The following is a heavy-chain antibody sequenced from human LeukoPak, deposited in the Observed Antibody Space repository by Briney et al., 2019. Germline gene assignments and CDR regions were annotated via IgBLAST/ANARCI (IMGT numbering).Heavy chain of an antibody. CDR3: AKVYCSGSSCYRTPDY. D-gene: IGHD2-15*01. CDR1: GFTFSNYA. J-gene: IGHJ4*02. Sequence: SGGSLRVSCAASGFTFSNYAMSWVRQAPGKGLEWVSAISDSDITYYANSVKGRFTISRDSSKNTLYLQMNSLRAEDTAIYYCAKVYCSGSSCYRTPDYWGQGTLVTVSS. V-gene: IGHV3-23*01. CDR2: ISDSDIT.